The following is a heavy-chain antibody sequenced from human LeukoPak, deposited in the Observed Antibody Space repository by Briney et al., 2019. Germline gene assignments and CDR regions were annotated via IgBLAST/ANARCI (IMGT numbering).Heavy chain of an antibody. D-gene: IGHD3-10*01. CDR1: GFTFSNHG. J-gene: IGHJ4*02. CDR3: ARVGGSGSYYIDY. CDR2: IWYDGSNK. V-gene: IGHV3-33*01. Sequence: PGGSLRLSCAASGFTFSNHGMHWVRQAPGKGLDWVAVIWYDGSNKYYADSVKGRFTISRDNSKNTLYLQMNSLRAEDTAVYYCARVGGSGSYYIDYWGQGTLVTVSS.